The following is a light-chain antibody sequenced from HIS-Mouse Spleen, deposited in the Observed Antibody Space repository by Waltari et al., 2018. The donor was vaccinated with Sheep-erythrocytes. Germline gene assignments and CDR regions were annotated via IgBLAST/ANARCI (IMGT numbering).Light chain of an antibody. CDR1: SSDVGSYNL. Sequence: QSALTQPASVSGSPGQSITISCTGTSSDVGSYNLVPWYQQHPGKAPTLMISEGSKRPSGVSNRFSGSKSGNTASLTISGLQAEDEADYYCCSYAGSSTPWVFGGGTKLTVL. V-gene: IGLV2-23*01. J-gene: IGLJ3*02. CDR3: CSYAGSSTPWV. CDR2: EGS.